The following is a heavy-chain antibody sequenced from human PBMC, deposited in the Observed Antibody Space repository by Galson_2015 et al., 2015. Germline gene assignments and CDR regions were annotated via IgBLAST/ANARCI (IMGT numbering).Heavy chain of an antibody. V-gene: IGHV2-5*01. CDR3: AHSPGNYDSSGYSSYYFDS. J-gene: IGHJ4*02. CDR2: IYWNDEE. D-gene: IGHD3-22*01. CDR1: GFSLTSTSSRVG. Sequence: PALVKPTQTLTLTCSFSGFSLTSTSSRVGVGWIRQPPGNALEWLALIYWNDEERYSPSLKSKLTITKDTSKNQVVLTMTNMDPVDTATYYCAHSPGNYDSSGYSSYYFDSWGQGTLVTVSS.